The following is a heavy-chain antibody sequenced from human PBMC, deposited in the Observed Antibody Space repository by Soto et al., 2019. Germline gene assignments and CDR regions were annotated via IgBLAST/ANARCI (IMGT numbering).Heavy chain of an antibody. CDR1: GFTFSSYA. D-gene: IGHD2-15*01. J-gene: IGHJ5*02. CDR3: AKGGYCSGGSCYSAWFDP. Sequence: HPGGSLRLSCAASGFTFSSYAMSWVRQAPGKGLEWVSAISGSGGSTYYADSVKGRFTISRDNSKNTLYLQMNSLRAEDTAVYYCAKGGYCSGGSCYSAWFDPWGQGTLVTVSS. V-gene: IGHV3-23*01. CDR2: ISGSGGST.